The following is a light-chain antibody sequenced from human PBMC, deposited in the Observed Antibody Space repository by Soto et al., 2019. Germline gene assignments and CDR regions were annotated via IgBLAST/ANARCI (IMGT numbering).Light chain of an antibody. CDR2: AGS. CDR3: QQYSSSGT. J-gene: IGKJ1*01. CDR1: QSISNN. Sequence: EIVMTQSPGTLSVSPGERATLSCRASQSISNNLAWYQQKPGQAPRLLIYAGSTRATGIPARFSGSGSETEFTLTITSLQSEDFAVYYCQQYSSSGTFGQGTKVDIK. V-gene: IGKV3-15*01.